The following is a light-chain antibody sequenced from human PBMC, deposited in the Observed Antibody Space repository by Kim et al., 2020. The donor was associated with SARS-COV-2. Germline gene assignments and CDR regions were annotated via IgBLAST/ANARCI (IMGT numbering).Light chain of an antibody. Sequence: SPGERATLSCRASQSVTSNCLAGYQQKPGEAPSLVIHGASSRPTGIPDRFSGSGSGTDFTLTISRLEPEDFAVFYCQQYGSSHWTFGQGTKVDIK. CDR1: QSVTSNC. V-gene: IGKV3-20*01. CDR2: GAS. CDR3: QQYGSSHWT. J-gene: IGKJ1*01.